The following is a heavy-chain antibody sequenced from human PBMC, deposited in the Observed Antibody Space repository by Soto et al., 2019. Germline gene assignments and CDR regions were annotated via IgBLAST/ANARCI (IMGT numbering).Heavy chain of an antibody. V-gene: IGHV3-33*01. Sequence: QVQLVESGGGVVQPGRSLRLSCAASGFTFSSYGMHWVRQAPGKGLEWVAVIWYDGSNKYYADSVKGRFTISRDNSQNTLYLQMNSLRAEDTAVYYCARDTGYCSGGSCYHPSHLYYGMDVWGQGTTVTVSS. J-gene: IGHJ6*02. CDR1: GFTFSSYG. D-gene: IGHD2-15*01. CDR3: ARDTGYCSGGSCYHPSHLYYGMDV. CDR2: IWYDGSNK.